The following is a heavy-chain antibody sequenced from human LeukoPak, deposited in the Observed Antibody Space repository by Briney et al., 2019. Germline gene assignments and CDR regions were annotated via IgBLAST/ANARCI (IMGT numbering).Heavy chain of an antibody. J-gene: IGHJ4*02. CDR3: ARDHTNWGSSAADY. CDR1: GFTFSDYY. D-gene: IGHD7-27*01. V-gene: IGHV3-11*01. CDR2: ISSSGSTI. Sequence: RGSLRLSCAASGFTFSDYYMSWIRQAPGKGLEWVSYISSSGSTIYYADSMKGRFTISRDNAKNSLYLQMNSLRAEDTAVYYCARDHTNWGSSAADYWGQGTLVTVSS.